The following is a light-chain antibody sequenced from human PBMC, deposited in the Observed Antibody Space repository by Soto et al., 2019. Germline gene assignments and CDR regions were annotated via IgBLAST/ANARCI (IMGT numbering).Light chain of an antibody. CDR3: QQYNSYTYT. CDR2: KAS. V-gene: IGKV1-5*03. J-gene: IGKJ2*01. CDR1: QSVNGW. Sequence: DIPMTQSPSTLSASVGDRVTITCRASQSVNGWLAWYQQKPGKAPKLLIYKASSLESGVPSRFSGSGSATDFTLTISSLQPDDFATYYCQQYNSYTYTFGQGTKLEIK.